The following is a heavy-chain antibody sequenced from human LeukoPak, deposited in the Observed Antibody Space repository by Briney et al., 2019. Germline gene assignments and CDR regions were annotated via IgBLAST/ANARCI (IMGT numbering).Heavy chain of an antibody. J-gene: IGHJ4*02. Sequence: AGGSLRLSCTASGFTFSSYEMNWVRQAPGKGLEWVSYISNSDSTIYYADSVKGRFTISRDNAKNSLYLQINSLRAEDTAVYFCARGHVPGSTRHWDFWGQGTLVTVSS. CDR2: ISNSDSTI. V-gene: IGHV3-48*03. CDR1: GFTFSSYE. CDR3: ARGHVPGSTRHWDF. D-gene: IGHD3-10*01.